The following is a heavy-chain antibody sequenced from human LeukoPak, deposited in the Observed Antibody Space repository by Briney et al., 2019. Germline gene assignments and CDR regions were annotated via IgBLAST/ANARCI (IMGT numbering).Heavy chain of an antibody. J-gene: IGHJ4*02. V-gene: IGHV1-2*06. CDR3: ARNPYYYDSSGYFHFDY. Sequence: ASVKVSCKASGYTFTGYYMHWVRQAPGQGLEWMGRINPNSGGTNYAQKFQGRVTITTDESTSTAYMELSRLRSEDTAVYYCARNPYYYDSSGYFHFDYWGQGTLVTVSS. D-gene: IGHD3-22*01. CDR1: GYTFTGYY. CDR2: INPNSGGT.